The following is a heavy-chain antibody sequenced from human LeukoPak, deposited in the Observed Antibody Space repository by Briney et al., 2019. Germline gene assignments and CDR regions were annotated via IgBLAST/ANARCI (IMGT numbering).Heavy chain of an antibody. Sequence: SETLSLTCTVSGGSISSYYWTWIRQPAGKGLEWIGRIYTSGNTNYNPSLKSRVTMSVDTSKNQFSLKLSSVTAADTAVYYCARDVATVAGLGYDYWGQGTLVTVSS. CDR2: IYTSGNT. D-gene: IGHD6-19*01. J-gene: IGHJ4*02. CDR3: ARDVATVAGLGYDY. CDR1: GGSISSYY. V-gene: IGHV4-4*07.